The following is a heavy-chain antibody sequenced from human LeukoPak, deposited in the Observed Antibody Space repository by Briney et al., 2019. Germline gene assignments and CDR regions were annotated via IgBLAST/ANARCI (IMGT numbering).Heavy chain of an antibody. CDR3: ARVEWESSGYYFDY. V-gene: IGHV3-21*01. D-gene: IGHD3-22*01. Sequence: PGGSLRLSCAASGFTFSSYSMKWVRRAPGKGLEWVSSISSSSSYIYYADSVKGRFTISRDNAKNSLYLQMNSLRAEDTAVYYCARVEWESSGYYFDYWGQGTLVTVSS. J-gene: IGHJ4*02. CDR1: GFTFSSYS. CDR2: ISSSSSYI.